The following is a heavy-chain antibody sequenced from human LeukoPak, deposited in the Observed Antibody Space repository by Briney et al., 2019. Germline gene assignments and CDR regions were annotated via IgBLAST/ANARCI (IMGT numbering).Heavy chain of an antibody. CDR3: ARTGSSTWYNFDY. V-gene: IGHV4-59*01. D-gene: IGHD2-2*01. CDR1: GGSISSYY. J-gene: IGHJ4*02. Sequence: SETLSLTCTVSGGSISSYYWTWIRQPSGKRLEWIGYIHYSGSTNYNPSLTSRVTISIDTSKNQFSLKLSSVTAADTAVYYCARTGSSTWYNFDYWGQGTLVTVSS. CDR2: IHYSGST.